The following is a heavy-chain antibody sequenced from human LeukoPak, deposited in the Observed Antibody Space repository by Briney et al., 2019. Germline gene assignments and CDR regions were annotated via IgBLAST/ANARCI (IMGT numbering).Heavy chain of an antibody. J-gene: IGHJ4*02. D-gene: IGHD5-18*01. CDR3: ATDLSWNTAAR. CDR1: GFTYTDYW. V-gene: IGHV3-74*01. CDR2: INPDGTII. Sequence: GGSLRLSCVGSGFTYTDYWMHWFRQAPGKGPVWVSRINPDGTIIYYADSVKGRFRISRDNAKNLLYLQMNGLRADDTAVYYCATDLSWNTAARWGQGILVTVSS.